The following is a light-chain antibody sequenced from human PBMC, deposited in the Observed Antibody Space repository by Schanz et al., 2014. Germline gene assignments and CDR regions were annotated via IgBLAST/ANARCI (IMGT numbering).Light chain of an antibody. CDR3: TSYTSVSTWV. J-gene: IGLJ3*02. CDR2: EGS. CDR1: SSDVGSYNL. V-gene: IGLV2-14*02. Sequence: QSALTQPASVSGSPGQSITISCTGTSSDVGSYNLVSWYQQHPGKAPKLMIYEGSKRPSGVSNRFSASKSGNTASLTISGLQTEDEADYYCTSYTSVSTWVFGGGTKLTVL.